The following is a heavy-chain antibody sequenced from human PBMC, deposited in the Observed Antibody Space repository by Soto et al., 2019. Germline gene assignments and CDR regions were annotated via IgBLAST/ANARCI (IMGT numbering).Heavy chain of an antibody. CDR1: GFTFSSYA. CDR3: AKDFGHYDILTGYPTFGS. D-gene: IGHD3-9*01. V-gene: IGHV3-23*01. J-gene: IGHJ4*02. Sequence: PGGSLRLSCAASGFTFSSYAMSWVRQAPGEGLEWVSAVSRSGDNTYYADSVKGRFTISRDNSKNTLYLQMNSLRAEDTAVYYCAKDFGHYDILTGYPTFGSWGQGTLVTVSS. CDR2: VSRSGDNT.